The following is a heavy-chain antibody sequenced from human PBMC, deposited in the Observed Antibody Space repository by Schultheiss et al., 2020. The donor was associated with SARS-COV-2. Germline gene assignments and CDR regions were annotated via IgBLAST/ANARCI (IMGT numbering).Heavy chain of an antibody. D-gene: IGHD2-21*01. Sequence: GGSLRLSCAASGFTFSSYWMRWVRQGPGKGLEWVANIKQDGSEKNYVDSVKGRFTISRDNAKNSLYLQVNSLGAEDTAVYYCARVYDTVLATNWYFDLWGRGTLVTVSS. CDR3: ARVYDTVLATNWYFDL. J-gene: IGHJ2*01. CDR1: GFTFSSYW. CDR2: IKQDGSEK. V-gene: IGHV3-7*03.